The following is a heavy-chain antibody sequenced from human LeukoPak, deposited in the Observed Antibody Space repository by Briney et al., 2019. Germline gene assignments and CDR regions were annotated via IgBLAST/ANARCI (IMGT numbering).Heavy chain of an antibody. D-gene: IGHD4-17*01. CDR3: ARAATVTWNYYYYYMDV. CDR1: GGSISSSNW. CDR2: IYHSGST. Sequence: PSETLSLTCAVSGGSISSSNWWSWVRQPPGKGLEWIGEIYHSGSTNYNPSLKSRVTISVDKSKNQFSLKLSSVTAADTAVYYCARAATVTWNYYYYYMDVWGKGTTVTVSS. J-gene: IGHJ6*03. V-gene: IGHV4-4*02.